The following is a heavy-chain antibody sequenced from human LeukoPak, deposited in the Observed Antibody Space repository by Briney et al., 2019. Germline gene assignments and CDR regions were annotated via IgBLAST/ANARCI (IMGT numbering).Heavy chain of an antibody. CDR3: ARGAAAGTFGWFDP. J-gene: IGHJ5*02. V-gene: IGHV1-3*01. D-gene: IGHD6-13*01. CDR2: INAGNGNT. CDR1: GYTFTSYA. Sequence: ASVKVSCKASGYTFTSYAMHWVRQAPRQRLEWMGWINAGNGNTKYSQKFQGRVTITRDTSASTAYMELSSLRSEDTAVYYCARGAAAGTFGWFDPWGQGTLVTVSS.